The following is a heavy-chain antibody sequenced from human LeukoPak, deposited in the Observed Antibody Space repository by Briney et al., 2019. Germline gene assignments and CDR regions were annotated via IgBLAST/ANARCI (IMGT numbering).Heavy chain of an antibody. D-gene: IGHD3-9*01. CDR2: IYHSGST. V-gene: IGHV4-38-2*01. Sequence: SETLSLTSAVSGYSISSGYYWGWIRQPPGKGLEWIGSIYHSGSTYYNPSLKSRVTISVDTSKNQFSLKLSSVTAADTAVYYCARGQLRYFDWLLFGGDWFDPWGQGTLVTVSS. CDR1: GYSISSGYY. J-gene: IGHJ5*02. CDR3: ARGQLRYFDWLLFGGDWFDP.